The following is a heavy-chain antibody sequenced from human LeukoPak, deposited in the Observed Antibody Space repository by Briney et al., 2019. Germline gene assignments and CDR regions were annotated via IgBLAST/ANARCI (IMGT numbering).Heavy chain of an antibody. Sequence: GGSLRLSCAASGFTFSSYWMSWVRQAPGKGLEWVANIKQDGSEKYYVDSVKGRFTTSRDNAKNSLYLQMNSLRAEDTAVYYCARDKVVGATYLDYWGQGTLVTVSS. CDR2: IKQDGSEK. CDR3: ARDKVVGATYLDY. CDR1: GFTFSSYW. J-gene: IGHJ4*02. D-gene: IGHD1-26*01. V-gene: IGHV3-7*01.